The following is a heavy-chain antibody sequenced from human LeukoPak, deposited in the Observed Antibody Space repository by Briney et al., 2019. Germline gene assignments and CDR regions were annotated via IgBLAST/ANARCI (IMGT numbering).Heavy chain of an antibody. V-gene: IGHV3-30*03. D-gene: IGHD2-15*01. CDR1: GFTFSSSG. J-gene: IGHJ4*02. CDR2: ISHEGAEK. CDR3: ATDRGWFFDN. Sequence: GGSLRLSCAASGFTFSSSGMHWVRQAPGTGLEWVAFISHEGAEKYFADSVKGRFTISRDNSKNTLYLQMNSLRDEDTAVYYCATDRGWFFDNWGQGTLVTLAS.